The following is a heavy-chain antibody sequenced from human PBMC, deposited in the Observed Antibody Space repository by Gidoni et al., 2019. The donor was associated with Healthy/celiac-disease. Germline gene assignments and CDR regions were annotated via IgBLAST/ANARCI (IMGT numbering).Heavy chain of an antibody. CDR2: IYTSGST. Sequence: QVQLPESGPGLVKPSETLSLTCTVSGGSISSYYCSWIRQPAGKGLEWIGRIYTSGSTNYNPSLKSRVTMSVDTSKNQFSLKLSSVTAADTAVYYCARETSNIVVVPAAPLGAYYYYGMDVWGQGTTVTVSS. J-gene: IGHJ6*02. CDR1: GGSISSYY. CDR3: ARETSNIVVVPAAPLGAYYYYGMDV. V-gene: IGHV4-4*07. D-gene: IGHD2-2*01.